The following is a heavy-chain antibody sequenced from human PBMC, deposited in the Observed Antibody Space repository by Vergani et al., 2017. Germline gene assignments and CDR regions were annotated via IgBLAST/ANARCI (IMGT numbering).Heavy chain of an antibody. V-gene: IGHV4-34*01. CDR1: GGSFSGYY. Sequence: QVQLQQWGAGLLKPSETLSLTCAVYGGSFSGYYWSWIRQPPGKGLEWIGEINHSGSTNYNPSLKSRVTISVDTPKNQFSLKLSSVTAADTAVYYCARGKRDGFDYWGQGTLVTVSS. CDR2: INHSGST. CDR3: ARGKRDGFDY. J-gene: IGHJ4*02. D-gene: IGHD5-24*01.